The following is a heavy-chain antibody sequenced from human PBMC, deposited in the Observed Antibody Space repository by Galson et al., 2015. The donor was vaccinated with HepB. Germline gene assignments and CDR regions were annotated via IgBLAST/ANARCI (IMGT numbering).Heavy chain of an antibody. CDR3: ARVGFHGIGSGSYSYFDY. CDR1: GYTFTSYG. J-gene: IGHJ4*02. CDR2: ISAYNGNT. Sequence: SVKVSCKASGYTFTSYGISWVRQAPGQGLEWMGWISAYNGNTNYAQKLQGRVTMTTDTSTSTAYMELRSLRSDDTAVYYCARVGFHGIGSGSYSYFDYWGQGTLVTVSS. D-gene: IGHD3-10*01. V-gene: IGHV1-18*04.